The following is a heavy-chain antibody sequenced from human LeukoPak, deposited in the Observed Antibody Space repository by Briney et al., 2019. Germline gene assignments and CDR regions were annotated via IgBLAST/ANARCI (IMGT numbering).Heavy chain of an antibody. J-gene: IGHJ5*02. CDR2: INHSGST. V-gene: IGHV4-34*01. CDR3: ARVWEQQLVLSWFDP. D-gene: IGHD6-13*01. CDR1: GGSISSYY. Sequence: SETLSLTCTVSGGSISSYYWSWIRQPPGKGLEWIGEINHSGSTNYNPSLKSRVTISVDTSKNQFSLKLSSVTAADTAVYYCARVWEQQLVLSWFDPWGQGTLVTVSS.